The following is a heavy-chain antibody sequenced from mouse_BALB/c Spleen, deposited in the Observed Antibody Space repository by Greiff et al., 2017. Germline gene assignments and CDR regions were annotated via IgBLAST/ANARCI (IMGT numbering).Heavy chain of an antibody. CDR3: ASLRLKRNYYAMDY. CDR2: INPYNDGT. D-gene: IGHD1-2*01. Sequence: VQLQQSGPELVKPGASVKMSCKASGYTFTSYVMHWVKQKPGQGLEWIGYINPYNDGTKYNEKFKGKATLTSDKSSSTAYMEISSLTSEDSAVYYCASLRLKRNYYAMDYWGQGTSVTVSS. V-gene: IGHV1-14*01. J-gene: IGHJ4*01. CDR1: GYTFTSYV.